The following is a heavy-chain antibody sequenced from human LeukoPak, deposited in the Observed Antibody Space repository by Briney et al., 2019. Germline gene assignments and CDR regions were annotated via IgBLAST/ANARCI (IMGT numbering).Heavy chain of an antibody. CDR2: ISYDGSNK. CDR1: GFTFSSYG. D-gene: IGHD2-15*01. CDR3: VREPYCSGGSCYTSGFDC. J-gene: IGHJ4*02. Sequence: AAGSLRLSCAASGFTFSSYGMHWVRQAPGKGLEWVAVISYDGSNKYYADSVKGRFTISRDNSKNTLYLQMNSLRAEDTAVYYCVREPYCSGGSCYTSGFDCWGQGTLVTVSS. V-gene: IGHV3-30*03.